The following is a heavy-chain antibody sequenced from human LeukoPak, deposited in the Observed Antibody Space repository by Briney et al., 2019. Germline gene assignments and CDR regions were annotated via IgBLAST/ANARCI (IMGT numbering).Heavy chain of an antibody. J-gene: IGHJ6*02. V-gene: IGHV3-66*01. D-gene: IGHD3-10*01. CDR1: GFTVSSNY. CDR2: IYSGGST. Sequence: GGSLRLSCAASGFTVSSNYMSWVRQAPGKGLEWVSVIYSGGSTYYADSVKGRFTISRDNSKNTLYLQMNSLRAEDTAVYYCARTPAITMVRGGYGMDVWGQGTTVTVSS. CDR3: ARTPAITMVRGGYGMDV.